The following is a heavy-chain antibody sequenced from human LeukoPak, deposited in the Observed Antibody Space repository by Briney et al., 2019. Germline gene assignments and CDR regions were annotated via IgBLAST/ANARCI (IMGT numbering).Heavy chain of an antibody. V-gene: IGHV3-30-3*01. CDR2: ISYDGSNK. Sequence: GGCLRLSCAASGFTFSSYAMHWVRQAPGKGLEWVAVISYDGSNKYYADSVKGRFTISRDNSKNTLYLQMNSLRAEDTAVYYCARDLDYWGQGTLVTVSS. CDR3: ARDLDY. CDR1: GFTFSSYA. J-gene: IGHJ4*02.